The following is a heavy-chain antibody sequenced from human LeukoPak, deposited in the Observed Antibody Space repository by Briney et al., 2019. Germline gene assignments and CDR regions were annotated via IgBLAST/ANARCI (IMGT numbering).Heavy chain of an antibody. D-gene: IGHD2-2*01. J-gene: IGHJ4*02. CDR2: INPNNGGT. V-gene: IGHV1-2*02. CDR3: ASGSVVLVPAAITQVDY. Sequence: ASVKVSCKASGYTFTGYYMQWVRQAPGHGLEWMGWINPNNGGTNYAQKFQGRVTVTRDTSISTVYMELSRLRSDDTAVYYCASGSVVLVPAAITQVDYWGQGTLVTVPS. CDR1: GYTFTGYY.